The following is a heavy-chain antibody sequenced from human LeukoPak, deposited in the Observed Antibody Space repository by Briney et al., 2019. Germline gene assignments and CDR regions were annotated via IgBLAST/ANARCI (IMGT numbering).Heavy chain of an antibody. CDR1: GYTFTGYY. CDR3: ARDNLEASWGSPGDY. Sequence: ASVKVSCKASGYTFTGYYMHWVRQAPGQGLEWMGWINPNSGGTNYAQKFQGRVTLTRDTSMSTAYMEISRLTSDDTAVYYCARDNLEASWGSPGDYWGQGTLVTASS. CDR2: INPNSGGT. D-gene: IGHD2-2*01. V-gene: IGHV1-2*02. J-gene: IGHJ4*02.